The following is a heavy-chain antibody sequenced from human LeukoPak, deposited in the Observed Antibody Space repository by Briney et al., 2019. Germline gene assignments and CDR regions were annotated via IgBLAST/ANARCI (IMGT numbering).Heavy chain of an antibody. D-gene: IGHD3-3*01. CDR3: ARVPFGAYAFDI. J-gene: IGHJ3*02. CDR1: GGSISSYY. V-gene: IGHV4-59*01. Sequence: SETLSLTCTVSGGSISSYYWSWIRQPPGKGLEWIGYIYYSGSTNYNPSLKSRVTISVDTSKNQFSLKLSSVTTADTAVYYCARVPFGAYAFDIWGQGTMVTVSS. CDR2: IYYSGST.